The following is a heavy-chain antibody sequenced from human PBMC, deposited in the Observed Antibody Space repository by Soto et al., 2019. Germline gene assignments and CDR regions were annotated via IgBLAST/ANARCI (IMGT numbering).Heavy chain of an antibody. D-gene: IGHD3-22*01. CDR1: GYSFSTYW. V-gene: IGHV5-51*01. Sequence: GESLKISCKGSGYSFSTYWIGWVRQIPGKGLEWMGIINPGDSDTRYSPSFQGQVTISVDKSSSTAYLQWSSLKASDTAMYYCAVPPYYYDDSGYHGGQGPLVTVPS. CDR2: INPGDSDT. CDR3: AVPPYYYDDSGYH. J-gene: IGHJ4*02.